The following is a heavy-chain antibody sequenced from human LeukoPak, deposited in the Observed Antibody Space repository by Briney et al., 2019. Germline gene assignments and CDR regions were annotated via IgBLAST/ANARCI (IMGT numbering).Heavy chain of an antibody. V-gene: IGHV1-69*13. CDR3: ARGGYYGSGSYYKRSGRGSYYYYYYMDV. CDR2: IIPIFGTA. Sequence: SVKVSCKASGGTFSSYAISWVRQAPGQGLGSMGGIIPIFGTANYAQKFQGRVTITADESTSTAYMELSSLRSEDTAVYYCARGGYYGSGSYYKRSGRGSYYYYYYMDVWGKGTTVTVSS. CDR1: GGTFSSYA. D-gene: IGHD3-10*01. J-gene: IGHJ6*03.